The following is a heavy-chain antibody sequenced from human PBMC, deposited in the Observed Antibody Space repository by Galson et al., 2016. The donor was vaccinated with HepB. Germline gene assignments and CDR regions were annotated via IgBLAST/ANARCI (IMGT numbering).Heavy chain of an antibody. CDR1: GFTFSSFG. Sequence: SLRFSCAASGFTFSSFGMHWVRQAPGKGLEWVALIWYDGSKEYYVDSVKGRFTISRDNSRNTLYLQMNSLRVEDTAVYYCARGAPYCSGGSCYHSPSNMDVWGKGTTVIVSS. CDR3: ARGAPYCSGGSCYHSPSNMDV. J-gene: IGHJ6*03. V-gene: IGHV3-33*01. CDR2: IWYDGSKE. D-gene: IGHD2-15*01.